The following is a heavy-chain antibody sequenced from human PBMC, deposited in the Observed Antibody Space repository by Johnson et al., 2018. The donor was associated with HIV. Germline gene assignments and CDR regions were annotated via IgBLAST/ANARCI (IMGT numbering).Heavy chain of an antibody. CDR2: IYSGGSS. CDR1: GYSVTGYN. D-gene: IGHD3-10*01. Sequence: VQLVESGGGLVQPGGSLRLSCAVSGYSVTGYNVNWVRQAPVQGLEWVSVIYSGGSSDYADSVKGRVTISRDNSKNTLYLQMNSLRAEATAVYYCARGGDVVWFGEFPGAFDVWGQGTMVTVSS. CDR3: ARGGDVVWFGEFPGAFDV. J-gene: IGHJ3*01. V-gene: IGHV3-66*01.